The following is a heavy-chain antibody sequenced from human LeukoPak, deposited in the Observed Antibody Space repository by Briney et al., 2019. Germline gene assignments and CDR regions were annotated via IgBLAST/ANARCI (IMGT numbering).Heavy chain of an antibody. CDR2: IYYSGST. V-gene: IGHV4-59*01. CDR3: ARRHRDGYEYDY. D-gene: IGHD5-24*01. Sequence: SETLSLTCTVSGGSISSYYWSWIRQPPGKGLEWIGYIYYSGSTNYNPSLKSRVTISVDTSKNQFSLKLSSVTAADTAVYYCARRHRDGYEYDYWGQGTLVTVSS. J-gene: IGHJ4*02. CDR1: GGSISSYY.